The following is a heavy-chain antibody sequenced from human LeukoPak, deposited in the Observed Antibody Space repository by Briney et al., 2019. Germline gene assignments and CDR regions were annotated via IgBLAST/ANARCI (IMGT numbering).Heavy chain of an antibody. J-gene: IGHJ6*02. CDR3: ARVPLRFPVRGMDV. V-gene: IGHV1-69*13. CDR1: GGTFSSYA. D-gene: IGHD5/OR15-5a*01. CDR2: IIPIFGTA. Sequence: SVKVSCKASGGTFSSYAISRVRQAPGQGLEWMGGIIPIFGTANYAQKFQGRVTITADESTSTAYMELSSLRSEDTAVYYCARVPLRFPVRGMDVWGQGTTVTVSS.